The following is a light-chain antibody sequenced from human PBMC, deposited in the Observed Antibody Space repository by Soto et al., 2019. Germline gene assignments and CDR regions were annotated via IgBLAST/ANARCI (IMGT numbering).Light chain of an antibody. CDR1: TTDLGAYDY. Sequence: QSALTQPASVSGSPGQSITISCTGSTTDLGAYDYVSWYQQHPGQVPKPIIFEVTNRPSGVPDRFSGSKSGNTASLTISGLQADDEADYYCSSYTISSTVVFGGGTKLTVL. V-gene: IGLV2-14*01. CDR2: EVT. J-gene: IGLJ2*01. CDR3: SSYTISSTVV.